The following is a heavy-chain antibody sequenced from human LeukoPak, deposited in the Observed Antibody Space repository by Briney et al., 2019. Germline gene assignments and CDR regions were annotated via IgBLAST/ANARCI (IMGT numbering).Heavy chain of an antibody. Sequence: GGSLRLSCTASGFTFSSYSMNWARQAPGKGLEWVSYISSSGSTIYYADSVKGRFTISRDNAKNSLYLQMNSLRAEDTAVYYCASETGYSSIMDAFDIWGQGTMVTVPS. CDR3: ASETGYSSIMDAFDI. V-gene: IGHV3-48*04. D-gene: IGHD6-13*01. J-gene: IGHJ3*02. CDR2: ISSSGSTI. CDR1: GFTFSSYS.